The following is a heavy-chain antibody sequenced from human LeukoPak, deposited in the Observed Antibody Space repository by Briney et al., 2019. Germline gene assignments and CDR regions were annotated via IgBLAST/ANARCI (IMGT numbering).Heavy chain of an antibody. Sequence: SETLSLTCTVSGGSISSYHWSWIRQPPGKGLEWMGYIYYSGSTNYNPSLKSRVTISVDTSKNQFSLKLSSVTAADTAVYYCARVGVAVAGTFAFDIWGQGTMVTVSS. D-gene: IGHD6-19*01. CDR3: ARVGVAVAGTFAFDI. J-gene: IGHJ3*02. CDR1: GGSISSYH. CDR2: IYYSGST. V-gene: IGHV4-59*01.